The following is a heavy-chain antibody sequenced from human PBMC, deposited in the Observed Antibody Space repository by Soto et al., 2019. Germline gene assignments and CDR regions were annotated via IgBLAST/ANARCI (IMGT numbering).Heavy chain of an antibody. CDR3: ARESLSSGYYFGIDY. V-gene: IGHV4-31*03. J-gene: IGHJ4*02. CDR1: GGSISSGGCY. CDR2: IYSSGTT. Sequence: SETLSLTCTVSGGSISSGGCYWSWIRRHPGKGLEWIGYIYSSGTTYYNPSLKSRITMSVDTPKNQFSLKLSSVTAADTAVYYCARESLSSGYYFGIDYWGQGTLVTVSS. D-gene: IGHD6-19*01.